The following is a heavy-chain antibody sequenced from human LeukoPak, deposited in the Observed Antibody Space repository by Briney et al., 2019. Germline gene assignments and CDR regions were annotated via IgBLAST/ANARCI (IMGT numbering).Heavy chain of an antibody. J-gene: IGHJ4*02. CDR3: ARDGNSSPSYYFDY. CDR2: IYTSGST. V-gene: IGHV4-4*07. D-gene: IGHD3-22*01. Sequence: SETLSLTCTVSGGSISSYYWSWIRQPAGKGLEWIGRIYTSGSTNYNPSLKSRVTMSVDTSKNQFSLKRSSVTAADTAVYYCARDGNSSPSYYFDYWGQGTLVTVSS. CDR1: GGSISSYY.